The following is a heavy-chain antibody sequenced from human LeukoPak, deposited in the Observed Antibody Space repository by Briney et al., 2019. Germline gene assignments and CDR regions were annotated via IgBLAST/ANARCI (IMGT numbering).Heavy chain of an antibody. Sequence: SETLSLTCVVYGGSFSGYYWSWIRQPPGKGLEWVGEINHSGSTKYNPALKKRGTISLGTSKKKSLLMLISMTTADTAVYYCARGCSWYGGVCFDPWGQRTLVTVSA. CDR3: ARGCSWYGGVCFDP. V-gene: IGHV4-34*01. D-gene: IGHD6-13*01. J-gene: IGHJ5*02. CDR1: GGSFSGYY. CDR2: INHSGST.